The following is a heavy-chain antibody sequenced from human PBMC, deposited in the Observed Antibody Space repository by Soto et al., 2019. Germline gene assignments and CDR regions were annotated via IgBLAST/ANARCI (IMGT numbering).Heavy chain of an antibody. CDR1: GITFSSYS. CDR3: ARDGRSGGTPFDP. D-gene: IGHD2-15*01. Sequence: GGSLRLSCAASGITFSSYSMNWVRQAPGKGLEWVSSISSSSSYIYYADSVKGRFTISRDNAKNSLYLQMNSLRAEDTAVYYYARDGRSGGTPFDPWGQGTLVTVSS. J-gene: IGHJ5*02. V-gene: IGHV3-21*01. CDR2: ISSSSSYI.